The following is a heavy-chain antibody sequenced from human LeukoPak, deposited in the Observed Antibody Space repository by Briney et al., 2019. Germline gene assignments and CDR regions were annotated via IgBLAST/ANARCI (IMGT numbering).Heavy chain of an antibody. CDR2: ISYDGGNK. Sequence: GGSLRLSCAASGFTFSSYGMHWVRQAPGKGLEWVAVISYDGGNKYYADSVKGRFTISRDNSKNTLYLQMNSLRAEDTAVYYCAKDLDSSGTDYWGQGTLVTVSS. D-gene: IGHD3-22*01. V-gene: IGHV3-30*18. CDR1: GFTFSSYG. J-gene: IGHJ4*02. CDR3: AKDLDSSGTDY.